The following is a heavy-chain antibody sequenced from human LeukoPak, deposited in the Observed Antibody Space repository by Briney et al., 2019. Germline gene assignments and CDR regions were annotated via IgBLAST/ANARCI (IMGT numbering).Heavy chain of an antibody. CDR2: IIPIFGTA. V-gene: IGHV1-69*13. Sequence: ASVKVSCKASGGTFSSYAISWVRQAPGQGLEWMGGIIPIFGTANYAQKFQGRVTITADESTSTAYMELSSLRSEDTAVYYCAKSNPVAGTNYYYYMDVWGKGTTVTISS. CDR1: GGTFSSYA. D-gene: IGHD6-19*01. J-gene: IGHJ6*03. CDR3: AKSNPVAGTNYYYYMDV.